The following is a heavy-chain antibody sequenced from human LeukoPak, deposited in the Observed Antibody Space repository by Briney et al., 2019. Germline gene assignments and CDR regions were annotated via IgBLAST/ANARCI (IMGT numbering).Heavy chain of an antibody. CDR3: TLYSYYGSGTYSY. CDR1: GFSFGDST. J-gene: IGHJ4*02. Sequence: GGSLRLSCTASGFSFGDSTMTWVRQAPGKGLEWVSFIRSKAYGGTTEYAASVKGRFTISRDDSKSIAYLQMNSLKTEDTAMYYCTLYSYYGSGTYSYWGQGTLVTVSS. CDR2: IRSKAYGGTT. V-gene: IGHV3-49*04. D-gene: IGHD3-10*01.